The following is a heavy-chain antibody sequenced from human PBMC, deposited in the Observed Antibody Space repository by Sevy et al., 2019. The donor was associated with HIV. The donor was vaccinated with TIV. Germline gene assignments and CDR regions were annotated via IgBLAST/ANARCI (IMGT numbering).Heavy chain of an antibody. CDR2: IHSDGTNQ. V-gene: IGHV3-30*02. J-gene: IGHJ4*02. D-gene: IGHD4-17*01. Sequence: GGSLRLSCVASGFTFSNYGMHWVRQAPGKGLGGVAFIHSDGTNQYYRDSVKGRFTISRVNAKKTLYLQMNSLRPEDTAMYFCSSMDYGDSIDYWGQGTPVTVSS. CDR3: SSMDYGDSIDY. CDR1: GFTFSNYG.